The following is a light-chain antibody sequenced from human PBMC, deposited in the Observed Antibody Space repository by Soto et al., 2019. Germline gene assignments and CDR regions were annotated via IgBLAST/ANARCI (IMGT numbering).Light chain of an antibody. CDR2: DAS. CDR1: QSVSSY. CDR3: QQRCDWPLT. V-gene: IGKV3-11*01. Sequence: EIVLTQSPATLSFSPGERATLSCRASQSVSSYLAWYQQKPGQAPRLLSYDASTRATGIPARFSGSGSGTDFSLTVSSLEPEDFAVYYCQQRCDWPLTFGGGTKVEIK. J-gene: IGKJ4*01.